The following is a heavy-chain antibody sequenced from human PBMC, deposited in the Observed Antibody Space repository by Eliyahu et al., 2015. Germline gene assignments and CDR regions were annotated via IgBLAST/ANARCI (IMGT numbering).Heavy chain of an antibody. CDR1: GYTXTGYY. CDR3: AGPFSSSGGSSYYYGMDV. CDR2: INPNSGGT. Sequence: QVQLVQSGAEVKKPGASVKVSCKASGYTXTGYYMHWVRQAPGQGLEWMGWINPNSGGTNYAQKFQGRVTMTRDTSISTAYMELSRLRSDDTAVYYCAGPFSSSGGSSYYYGMDVWGQGTTVTVSS. J-gene: IGHJ6*02. D-gene: IGHD6-6*01. V-gene: IGHV1-2*02.